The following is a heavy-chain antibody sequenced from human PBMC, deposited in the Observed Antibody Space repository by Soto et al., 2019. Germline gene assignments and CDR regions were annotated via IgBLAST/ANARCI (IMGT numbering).Heavy chain of an antibody. J-gene: IGHJ4*02. CDR2: IYNSGST. D-gene: IGHD3-16*01. Sequence: QVQLQEAGPGLVKPSETLSLTCTVSGGSVSSGNHYWSWIRQPPGQGLEWIGHIYNSGSTNYNPSLKSRVTISVDTSKNQFSLKLSSVTAADTAVYYCAREFTFWGQGTLVTVSS. CDR3: AREFTF. V-gene: IGHV4-61*01. CDR1: GGSVSSGNHY.